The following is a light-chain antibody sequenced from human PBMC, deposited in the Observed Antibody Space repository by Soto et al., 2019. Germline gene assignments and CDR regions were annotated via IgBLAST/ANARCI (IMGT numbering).Light chain of an antibody. V-gene: IGKV3-20*01. J-gene: IGKJ3*01. CDR1: QSVSSY. CDR3: QQYGRSPFT. Sequence: IVLTQSPATLSLSPWERATLSCRASQSVSSYLAWYQQKPGQAPRLLIYDASNRATGIPARFSGSGSGTDFTLTISRLEPEDFAVYYCQQYGRSPFTFGPGTKVDIK. CDR2: DAS.